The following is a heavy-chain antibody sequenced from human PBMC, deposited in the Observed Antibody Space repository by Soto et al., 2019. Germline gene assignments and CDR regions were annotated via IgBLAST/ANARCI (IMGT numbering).Heavy chain of an antibody. CDR3: VRWLRDFGHDY. D-gene: IGHD5-12*01. CDR2: INPNSGGT. Sequence: RASVKVSCKASGYTFTGYYMHWVRQAPGQGLEWMGWINPNSGGTNYAQKFQGRVTMTRDTSVSTAYMELSRLRSDDTAVYYCVRWLRDFGHDYWGQGTLVTVSS. CDR1: GYTFTGYY. V-gene: IGHV1-2*02. J-gene: IGHJ4*02.